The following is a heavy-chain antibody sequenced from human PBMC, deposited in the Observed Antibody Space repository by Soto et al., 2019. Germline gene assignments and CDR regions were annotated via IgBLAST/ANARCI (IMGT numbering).Heavy chain of an antibody. J-gene: IGHJ4*02. CDR2: IVVGSGNT. CDR1: GYSFANYP. V-gene: IGHV1-58*02. CDR3: AARSDSSGYYYGDEYYFDY. Sequence: GASVKVSCKASGYSFANYPMAWVRQAREQRLEWIGWIVVGSGNTNYAQKFQERFTITRDMSTSTAYMELSSLRSEDTAVYYCAARSDSSGYYYGDEYYFDYWGQGTLVTVSS. D-gene: IGHD3-22*01.